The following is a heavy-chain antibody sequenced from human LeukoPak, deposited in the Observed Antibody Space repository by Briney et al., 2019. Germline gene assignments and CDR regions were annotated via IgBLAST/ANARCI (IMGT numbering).Heavy chain of an antibody. CDR1: GYSISSGYY. J-gene: IGHJ6*03. CDR3: ARGVAARPFYFYYYMDV. CDR2: INQSGST. Sequence: SETLSLTCTVSGYSISSGYYWNWIRQPPGKGLEWIGEINQSGSTNYNPSLKSRVTISIDTSKNQFSLKVSSVTAADTAVYYCARGVAARPFYFYYYMDVWDTGTTVTFSS. D-gene: IGHD6-6*01. V-gene: IGHV4-38-2*02.